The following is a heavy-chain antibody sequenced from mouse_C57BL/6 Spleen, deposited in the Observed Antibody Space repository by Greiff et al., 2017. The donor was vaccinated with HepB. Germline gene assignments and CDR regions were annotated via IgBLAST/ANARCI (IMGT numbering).Heavy chain of an antibody. V-gene: IGHV3-6*01. CDR3: ASRTTVVGYFDV. D-gene: IGHD1-1*01. CDR2: ISYDGSN. Sequence: VQLQQSGPGLVKPSQSLSLTCSVTGYSITSGYYWNWIRQFPGNKLEWMGYISYDGSNNYNPSLKNRISITRDTSKNQFFLRLNSVTTEDTATYYCASRTTVVGYFDVWGTGTTVTVSS. CDR1: GYSITSGYY. J-gene: IGHJ1*03.